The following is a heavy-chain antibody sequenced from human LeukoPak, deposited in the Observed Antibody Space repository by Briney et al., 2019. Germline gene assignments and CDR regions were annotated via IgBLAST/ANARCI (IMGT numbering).Heavy chain of an antibody. D-gene: IGHD3-16*02. CDR3: ARTRYYDYVWGSYRYEDY. J-gene: IGHJ4*02. V-gene: IGHV1-69*04. Sequence: SVKVSCKASGGTFSSYAISWVRQAPGQGLEWMGRIIPILGIANYAQKFQGRVTITADKSTSTAYMELSSLRSEDTAVYYCARTRYYDYVWGSYRYEDYWGQGTLVTVSS. CDR2: IIPILGIA. CDR1: GGTFSSYA.